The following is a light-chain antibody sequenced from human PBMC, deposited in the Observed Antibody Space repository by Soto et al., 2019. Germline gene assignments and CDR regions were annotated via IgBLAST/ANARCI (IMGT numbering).Light chain of an antibody. CDR1: TSNIGNNY. CDR3: GTGYSSRGAGGV. Sequence: QSVLTQPPSVSAAPGQKVTISCSGSTSNIGNNYVSWYQQLPGTAPKLLIYDNNKRPSGIPDRFSGSKSGTSATLAITGLQPGEEADYSCGTGYSSRGAGGVFGTGTKVTVL. V-gene: IGLV1-51*01. J-gene: IGLJ1*01. CDR2: DNN.